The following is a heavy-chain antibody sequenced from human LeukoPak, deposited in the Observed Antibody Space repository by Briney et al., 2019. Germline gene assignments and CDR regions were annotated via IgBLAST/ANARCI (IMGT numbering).Heavy chain of an antibody. J-gene: IGHJ4*02. CDR1: GFTVSSNY. CDR2: IYSDGMT. V-gene: IGHV3-53*04. CDR3: ARVNGGGFDH. Sequence: PGGSLRLSCAASGFTVSSNYMSWVRQAPGKGLEWVSVIYSDGMTYYADSVKGRFTISSHNSKNTLYLQMNSLRAEDTAVYYCARVNGGGFDHWGQGTLVNVSA. D-gene: IGHD3-10*01.